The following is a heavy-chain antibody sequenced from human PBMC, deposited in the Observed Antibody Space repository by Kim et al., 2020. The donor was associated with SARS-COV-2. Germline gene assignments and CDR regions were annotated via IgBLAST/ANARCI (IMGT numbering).Heavy chain of an antibody. CDR2: IKSKTDGGTT. J-gene: IGHJ6*02. V-gene: IGHV3-15*01. D-gene: IGHD3-3*01. CDR3: TTGEGNFWSGYGYYYGMDV. CDR1: GFTFSNAW. Sequence: GGSLRLSCAASGFTFSNAWMSWVRQAPGKGLEWVGRIKSKTDGGTTDYAAPVKGRFTISRDDSKNTLYLQMNSLKTEDTAVYYCTTGEGNFWSGYGYYYGMDVWGQGTTVTVSS.